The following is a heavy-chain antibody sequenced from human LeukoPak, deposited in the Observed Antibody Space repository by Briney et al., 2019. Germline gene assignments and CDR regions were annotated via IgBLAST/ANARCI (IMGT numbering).Heavy chain of an antibody. CDR3: AVWSSGSSAYDI. J-gene: IGHJ3*02. Sequence: SETLSLTCTVSGGSISSSSYYWSWIRQPPGKGLERLGSIFHSGRTYYSPSFKSRVTISADTSKNQFSLRLPSVTAADTAVYYCAVWSSGSSAYDIWGHGTMVIVSS. CDR1: GGSISSSSYY. V-gene: IGHV4-39*01. CDR2: IFHSGRT. D-gene: IGHD1-14*01.